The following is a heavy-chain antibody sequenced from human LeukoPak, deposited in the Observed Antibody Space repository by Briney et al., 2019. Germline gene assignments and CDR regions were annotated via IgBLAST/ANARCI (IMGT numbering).Heavy chain of an antibody. CDR3: ASPGGYCSSATCYLFDY. CDR2: ISYDGNTK. J-gene: IGHJ4*02. D-gene: IGHD2-2*01. V-gene: IGHV3-30-3*01. CDR1: GLSFSNYA. Sequence: GGSLRLSCAASGLSFSNYAMHWVRQAPGKGLDWVSVISYDGNTKYYADSVKGRFTISRDNSKNTQFLQMNSLRAEDTAVYYCASPGGYCSSATCYLFDYWGQGTLVTVSS.